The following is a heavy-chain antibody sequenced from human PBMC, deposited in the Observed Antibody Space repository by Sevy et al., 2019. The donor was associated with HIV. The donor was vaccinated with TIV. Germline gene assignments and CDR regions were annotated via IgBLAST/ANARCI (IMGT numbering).Heavy chain of an antibody. CDR1: GGSFSGKF. D-gene: IGHD3-22*01. V-gene: IGHV4-34*01. CDR2: ISHTGSV. CDR3: ATHYLYDITGFYWGH. Sequence: SDTLSLTCAVYGGSFSGKFWSWIRQPPGQGLEWIGEISHTGSVIYNPSLKSRVTMSLDTSKNQFSLMVTSVTAADTAVYYCATHYLYDITGFYWGHWGQGTLVTVSS. J-gene: IGHJ4*02.